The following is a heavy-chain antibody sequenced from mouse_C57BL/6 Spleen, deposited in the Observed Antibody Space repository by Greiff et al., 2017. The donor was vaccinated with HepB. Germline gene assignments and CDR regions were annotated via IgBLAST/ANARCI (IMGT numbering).Heavy chain of an antibody. V-gene: IGHV1-22*01. D-gene: IGHD1-1*01. CDR3: ARSATVVNFDY. CDR2: INPNNGGT. Sequence: EVQLQQSGPELVKPGASVKMSCKASGYTFTDYNMHWVKQRSGKSLEWIGYINPNNGGTSYNQKFKGKATLTVYKSSSTAYMAVRSLTSEDSAVYYCARSATVVNFDYWGQGTTLTVSS. J-gene: IGHJ2*01. CDR1: GYTFTDYN.